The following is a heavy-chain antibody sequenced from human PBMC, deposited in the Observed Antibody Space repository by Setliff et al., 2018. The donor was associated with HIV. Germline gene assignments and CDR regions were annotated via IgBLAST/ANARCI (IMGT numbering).Heavy chain of an antibody. D-gene: IGHD6-19*01. CDR1: GGSISGSSYY. Sequence: KASETLSLTCSVSGGSISGSSYYWGWIRQPPGKGLEWIGYIYYSGSTNYNPSLKSRVTISVDTSKNQFSLKLSSVTAADTAVYYCARDRVAVAVSLIYYYGMDVWGQGTTVTVSS. CDR2: IYYSGST. J-gene: IGHJ6*02. CDR3: ARDRVAVAVSLIYYYGMDV. V-gene: IGHV4-61*01.